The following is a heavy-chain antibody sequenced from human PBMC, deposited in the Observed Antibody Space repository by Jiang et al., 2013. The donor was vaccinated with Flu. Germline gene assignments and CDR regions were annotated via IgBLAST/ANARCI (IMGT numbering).Heavy chain of an antibody. CDR3: ARDWSSSGSTYFDY. Sequence: ISYDGSNIYYVDSVKGRLTISRDNSKSTLSLQMNSLRPEDTAVYYCARDWSSSGSTYFDYWGQGTLVSVSS. V-gene: IGHV3-30*01. CDR2: ISYDGSNI. J-gene: IGHJ4*02. D-gene: IGHD1-26*01.